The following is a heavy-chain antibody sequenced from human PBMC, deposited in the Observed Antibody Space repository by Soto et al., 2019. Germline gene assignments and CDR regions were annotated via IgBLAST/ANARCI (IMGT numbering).Heavy chain of an antibody. Sequence: EEQLVESGGGLVQPGGSLRLSCAASGLTFSSYWLHWVLQAPGKGLVWVSRIKRDGSRTSYADSVEGRFTISRDNAKNTVYLQMNSLRGEDTAVYYCARDNGHGTSYTTSWGQGTLVTVSS. J-gene: IGHJ5*02. CDR3: ARDNGHGTSYTTS. D-gene: IGHD2-2*02. CDR2: IKRDGSRT. V-gene: IGHV3-74*01. CDR1: GLTFSSYW.